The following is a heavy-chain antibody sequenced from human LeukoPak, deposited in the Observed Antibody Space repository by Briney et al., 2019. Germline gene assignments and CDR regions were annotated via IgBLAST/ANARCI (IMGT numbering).Heavy chain of an antibody. D-gene: IGHD6-19*01. Sequence: SEILSLTCTVSGGSVSSGSYYWSWIRQPPGKGLEWIGYIYYSGSTNYNPSLKSRVTISVDTSKNQFSLKLSSVTAADTAVYYCARVTAVAEFGMDVWGQGTTVTVSS. J-gene: IGHJ6*02. V-gene: IGHV4-61*01. CDR3: ARVTAVAEFGMDV. CDR2: IYYSGST. CDR1: GGSVSSGSYY.